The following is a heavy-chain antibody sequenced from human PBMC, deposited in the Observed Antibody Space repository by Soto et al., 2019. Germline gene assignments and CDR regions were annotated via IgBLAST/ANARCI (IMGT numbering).Heavy chain of an antibody. V-gene: IGHV3-23*01. Sequence: EVRLLESGGGLVKPGGSLRLSCATSGLTFSNYAMSWVRQAPGGGLEWVSSMSGSSSTTYYADSVSGRFTISRDRSKNTLYLQMSSLRAADTALYYCAKNQERELPRVIDFWGQGTLVTVSS. CDR3: AKNQERELPRVIDF. CDR2: MSGSSSTT. CDR1: GLTFSNYA. J-gene: IGHJ4*02. D-gene: IGHD1-7*01.